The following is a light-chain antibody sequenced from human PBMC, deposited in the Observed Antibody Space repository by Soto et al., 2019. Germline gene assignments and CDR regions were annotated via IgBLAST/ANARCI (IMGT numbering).Light chain of an antibody. J-gene: IGKJ1*01. CDR1: QSIDTS. CDR2: KAS. Sequence: DIQMTQSPSTLSASIGDRVTITCRASQSIDTSLAWYQQKPGKAPKLLIYKASSLQSGVPSRFSGSGSETEVTLTISSLQPDDFPTYSCQHYNAYSRTFGQGTKVEVK. V-gene: IGKV1-5*03. CDR3: QHYNAYSRT.